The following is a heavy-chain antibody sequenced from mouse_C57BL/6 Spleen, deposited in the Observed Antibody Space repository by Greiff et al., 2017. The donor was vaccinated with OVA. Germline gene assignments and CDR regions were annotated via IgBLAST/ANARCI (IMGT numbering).Heavy chain of an antibody. D-gene: IGHD1-1*01. J-gene: IGHJ2*01. CDR2: ICPGGGDT. Sequence: VQLQQSGPELVKPGASVKISCTASGYAFSSSWMNWVQQRPGKGLEWIGRICPGGGDTNYTGKFKGQATLTADKSYSTAYMQLSSLTSEDSAVDICARGDYYGFDYWGQGTTLTVSS. CDR1: GYAFSSSW. V-gene: IGHV1-82*01. CDR3: ARGDYYGFDY.